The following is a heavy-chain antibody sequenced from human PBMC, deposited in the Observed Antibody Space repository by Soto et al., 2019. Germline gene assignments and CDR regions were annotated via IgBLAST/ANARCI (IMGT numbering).Heavy chain of an antibody. D-gene: IGHD3-10*01. CDR3: ARLVRGVRH. J-gene: IGHJ4*02. V-gene: IGHV4-39*01. Sequence: SETLSLTCTVSGGSISSSSYYWGWIRQPPGKGPERIGSIYYSGSTYYNPSLKSRVTISVDTSKNQFSLELSSVTAADTAVYYCARLVRGVRHWAQRTLVTVSS. CDR1: GGSISSSSYY. CDR2: IYYSGST.